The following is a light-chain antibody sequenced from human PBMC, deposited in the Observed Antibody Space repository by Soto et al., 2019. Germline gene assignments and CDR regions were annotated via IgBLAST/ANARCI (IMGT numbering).Light chain of an antibody. CDR3: QQYNHWPLT. V-gene: IGKV3-15*01. J-gene: IGKJ4*01. CDR1: QSVGGD. CDR2: GAS. Sequence: EIVLTQSPGTLSLSPCERVTLSCRASQSVGGDVAWYQQKPGQAPRLLIFGASTRATAVPARFSGSGSATEFTFTISSLQSEDFAVYYCQQYNHWPLTFGGGTKVDIK.